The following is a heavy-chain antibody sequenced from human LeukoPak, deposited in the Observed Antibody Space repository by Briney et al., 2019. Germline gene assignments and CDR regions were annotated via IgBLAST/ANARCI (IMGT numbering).Heavy chain of an antibody. CDR2: IYYSGST. CDR1: SGSISSYY. Sequence: SETLSLTCTVSSGSISSYYWSWIRQPPGKGLEWIGYIYYSGSTNYNPSLKSRVTISVDTSKNHFSLKLSSVTAADTAVYYCARDSSSWQHWGQGTLVTVSS. J-gene: IGHJ1*01. CDR3: ARDSSSWQH. V-gene: IGHV4-59*01. D-gene: IGHD6-13*01.